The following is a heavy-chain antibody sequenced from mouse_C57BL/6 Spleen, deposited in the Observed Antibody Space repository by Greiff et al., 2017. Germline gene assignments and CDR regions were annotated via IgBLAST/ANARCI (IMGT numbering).Heavy chain of an antibody. V-gene: IGHV1-82*01. CDR3: ARDGYYGSSPRFAY. CDR1: GYAFSSYW. D-gene: IGHD1-1*01. Sequence: QVQLLQSGPELVKPGASVKISCKASGYAFSSYWMNWVKQRPGKGLEWIGRIYPGDGDTDYNGKFKGQATLTADKSSSTAYMQLSSLTSEDSAVYCCARDGYYGSSPRFAYWGQGTLVTVSA. CDR2: IYPGDGDT. J-gene: IGHJ3*01.